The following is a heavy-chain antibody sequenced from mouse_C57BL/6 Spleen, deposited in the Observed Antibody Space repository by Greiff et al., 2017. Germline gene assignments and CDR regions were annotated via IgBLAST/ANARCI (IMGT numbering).Heavy chain of an antibody. CDR1: GYTFTSYW. V-gene: IGHV1-50*01. Sequence: VQLQQPGAELVKPGASVKLSCKASGYTFTSYWMQWVKQRPGQGLGWIGEIDPSDSYSNYNQKFKGKATLTVDTSSSTAYMQLSSLTSDDSAVYYFARGGYDGFDYWGQGTTLTVSS. J-gene: IGHJ2*01. CDR2: IDPSDSYS. CDR3: ARGGYDGFDY. D-gene: IGHD2-2*01.